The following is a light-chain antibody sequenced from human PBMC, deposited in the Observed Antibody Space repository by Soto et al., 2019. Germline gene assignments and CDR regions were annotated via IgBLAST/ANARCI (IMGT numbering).Light chain of an antibody. CDR1: SSNIGSNT. Sequence: QSVLTQPPSASGTPGQRVTISCSGSSSNIGSNTVNWYQQLPGTAPKLLIYSNNQRPSGVPDRFSGSKSGTSASLAISGLQSEEEADYDCAAWDYSLNGWVFGGGTKLTVL. CDR3: AAWDYSLNGWV. CDR2: SNN. V-gene: IGLV1-44*01. J-gene: IGLJ3*02.